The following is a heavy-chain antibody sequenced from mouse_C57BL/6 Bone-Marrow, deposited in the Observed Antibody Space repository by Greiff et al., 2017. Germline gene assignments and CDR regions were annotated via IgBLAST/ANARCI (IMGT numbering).Heavy chain of an antibody. Sequence: QVQLQQSGPELVKPGASVKISCKASGYAFSSSWMNWVKQRPGKGLEWIGRIYPGDGDTNYNGKFKGKATLTADKSSSTAYMQLSSLTSEDSAVYFCAISTTVVAYYFDYWGQGTTLTVSS. CDR1: GYAFSSSW. D-gene: IGHD1-1*01. V-gene: IGHV1-82*01. CDR3: AISTTVVAYYFDY. J-gene: IGHJ2*01. CDR2: IYPGDGDT.